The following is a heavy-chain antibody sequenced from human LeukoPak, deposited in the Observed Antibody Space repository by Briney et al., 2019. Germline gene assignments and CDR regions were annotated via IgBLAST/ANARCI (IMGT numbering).Heavy chain of an antibody. J-gene: IGHJ4*02. CDR3: ARDDAGLLDY. Sequence: ASVKVSCKASGGTFSIYAISWVRQAPGQGLEWMGGIIPIFGTANYAQKFQGRVTITADESTSTAYMELSSLRSEDTAVYYCARDDAGLLDYWGQGTLVTASS. D-gene: IGHD2-15*01. V-gene: IGHV1-69*13. CDR2: IIPIFGTA. CDR1: GGTFSIYA.